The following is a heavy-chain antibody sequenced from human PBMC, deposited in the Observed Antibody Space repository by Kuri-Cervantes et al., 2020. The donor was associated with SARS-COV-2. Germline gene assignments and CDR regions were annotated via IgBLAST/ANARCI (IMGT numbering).Heavy chain of an antibody. Sequence: SETLSLTCSVSGGSISSSRYYWGWIRQTPGKGLEWIGHMYYSGSTNYNPSLKSRVTISIDTSKNQFSLNLRSVTPEDTAVYYCARPSVEYYFDYWGQGTLVTVSS. CDR1: GGSISSSRYY. J-gene: IGHJ4*02. V-gene: IGHV4-39*07. CDR3: ARPSVEYYFDY. CDR2: MYYSGST.